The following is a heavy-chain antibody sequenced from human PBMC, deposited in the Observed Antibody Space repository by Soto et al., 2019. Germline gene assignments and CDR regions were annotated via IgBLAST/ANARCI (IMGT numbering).Heavy chain of an antibody. Sequence: QVQLQESGPGLVKPSQTLSLTCTVSGSSISSGDYYWSWIRQPAGKGLEWIGYIDYSGSTYYNPSLKRRLTLSIDTSNNQSSLKMNSVTAADTAVYYCARRAGDYGPYGMDVWGQGTTVTVSS. CDR3: ARRAGDYGPYGMDV. V-gene: IGHV4-30-4*01. D-gene: IGHD3-9*01. CDR1: GSSISSGDYY. CDR2: IDYSGST. J-gene: IGHJ6*02.